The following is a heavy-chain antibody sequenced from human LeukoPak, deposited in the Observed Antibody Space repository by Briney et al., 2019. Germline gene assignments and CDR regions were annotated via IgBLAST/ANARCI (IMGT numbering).Heavy chain of an antibody. Sequence: PVASVKVSCKASGYTFTSYDINWVRQATGQGLEWMRWMNPNSGNTGYAQKFQGRVTITRNTSISTAYMELSRLRSDDTAVYYCARDRGWGSGWGPHLDWYFDLWGRGTLVTVSS. J-gene: IGHJ2*01. D-gene: IGHD6-19*01. CDR1: GYTFTSYD. V-gene: IGHV1-8*03. CDR3: ARDRGWGSGWGPHLDWYFDL. CDR2: MNPNSGNT.